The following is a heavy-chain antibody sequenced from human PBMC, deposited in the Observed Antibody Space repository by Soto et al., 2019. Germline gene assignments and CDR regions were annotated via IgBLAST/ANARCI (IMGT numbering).Heavy chain of an antibody. J-gene: IGHJ4*02. CDR1: GFIFKNYG. V-gene: IGHV3-33*01. CDR3: ARDPGQDEALDY. CDR2: IWHDGRNY. Sequence: QVQLVESGGGVVQPGRSLRLSCAASGFIFKNYGMHRVRHAPGKGLEWVAVIWHDGRNYDYTDSLKGRFTVSRDNSKNTLYLQMNSLRAEDMAVYYCARDPGQDEALDYWGQGALVTVSS.